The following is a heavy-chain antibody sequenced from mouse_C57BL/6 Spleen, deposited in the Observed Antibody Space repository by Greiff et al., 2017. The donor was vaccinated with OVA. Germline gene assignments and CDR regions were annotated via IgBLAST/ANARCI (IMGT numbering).Heavy chain of an antibody. D-gene: IGHD2-5*01. CDR1: GYTFTSYG. V-gene: IGHV1-81*01. CDR2: IYPRSGNT. Sequence: VKLQESGAELARPGASVKLSCKASGYTFTSYGISWVKQRTGQGLEWIGEIYPRSGNTYYNEKFKGKATLTADKSSSTAYMDLRSLTSEDSAVYFCARVYSNYDYYAMDYWGQGTSVTVSS. J-gene: IGHJ4*01. CDR3: ARVYSNYDYYAMDY.